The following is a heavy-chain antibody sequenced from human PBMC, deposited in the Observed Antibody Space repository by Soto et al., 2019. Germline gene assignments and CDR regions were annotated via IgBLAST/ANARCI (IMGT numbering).Heavy chain of an antibody. V-gene: IGHV2-5*01. CDR3: AHTLTYYPDGSGYYYRY. Sequence: DSGPTLVNPTQTLTLTCTFSGFSLSTSGVGVGWIRQPPGKALEWLALIYWNDDKRYSPSLESRLTITKDTSKNQVVFTVNDMDPVDTATYYCAHTLTYYPDGSGYYYRYWGQGTLVTVSS. D-gene: IGHD3-22*01. J-gene: IGHJ4*02. CDR2: IYWNDDK. CDR1: GFSLSTSGVG.